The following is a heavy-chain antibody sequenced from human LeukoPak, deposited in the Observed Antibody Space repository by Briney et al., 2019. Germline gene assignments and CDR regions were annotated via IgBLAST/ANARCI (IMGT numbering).Heavy chain of an antibody. V-gene: IGHV5-10-1*01. Sequence: GESLRISCKGSGYSFTSYWISGVRQMPGKGLEWMGRIDPSDSYTNYSPSFQGHVTISADKSISTAYLQWSSLKASDTAMYYCARLAAAGTGDNWFDPWGQGTLVTVSS. CDR2: IDPSDSYT. J-gene: IGHJ5*02. CDR3: ARLAAAGTGDNWFDP. CDR1: GYSFTSYW. D-gene: IGHD6-13*01.